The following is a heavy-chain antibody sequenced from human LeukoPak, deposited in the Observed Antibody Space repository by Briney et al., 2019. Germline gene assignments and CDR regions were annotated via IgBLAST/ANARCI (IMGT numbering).Heavy chain of an antibody. D-gene: IGHD6-25*01. J-gene: IGHJ4*02. V-gene: IGHV3-30-3*01. Sequence: GRPLRLSCAASGFTFSSYAMHWVRQAPGKGLEWVAVISYDGSNKYYADSVKGRFTISRDNSKNTLYLQMNSLRAEDTAVYYCARVASGSVPYFDYWGQGTLVTVSS. CDR2: ISYDGSNK. CDR1: GFTFSSYA. CDR3: ARVASGSVPYFDY.